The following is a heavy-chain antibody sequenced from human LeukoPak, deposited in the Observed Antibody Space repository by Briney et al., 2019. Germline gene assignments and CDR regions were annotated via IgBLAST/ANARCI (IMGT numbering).Heavy chain of an antibody. Sequence: GGSLRLSCAASGFTFSSYSMNWVRQAPGKGLEWVSSISSSGSTIYYADSVKGRFTISRDNAKNSLYLQMNSLRAEDTAVYYCARVSIAARPDLAFDIWGQGTMVTVSS. D-gene: IGHD6-6*01. CDR2: ISSSGSTI. J-gene: IGHJ3*02. CDR1: GFTFSSYS. CDR3: ARVSIAARPDLAFDI. V-gene: IGHV3-48*04.